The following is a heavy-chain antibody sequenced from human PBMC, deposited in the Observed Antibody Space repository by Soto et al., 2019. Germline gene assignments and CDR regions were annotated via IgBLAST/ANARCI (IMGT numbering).Heavy chain of an antibody. J-gene: IGHJ4*02. CDR1: GGSFTSNNW. CDR3: ASRDPGTSVDY. Sequence: QVQLQESGPGLVKPSGTLSRTCAVSGGSFTSNNWWTWVRQPPGQGLEWIGEIYRTWSTNYNPSLKSRVTISLDKSENQFSLKVTSLTAADTAVYYCASRDPGTSVDYWGQGTLVTVSS. V-gene: IGHV4-4*02. CDR2: IYRTWST. D-gene: IGHD1-7*01.